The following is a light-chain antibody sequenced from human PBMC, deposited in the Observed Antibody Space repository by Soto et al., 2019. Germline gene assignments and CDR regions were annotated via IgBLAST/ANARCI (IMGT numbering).Light chain of an antibody. CDR3: QQVDSYPRT. V-gene: IGKV1-9*01. CDR2: ASS. CDR1: QGIGTY. J-gene: IGKJ1*01. Sequence: IQLSQSPSSLSSSVVYRVTVTFRASQGIGTYLVWYKQTSAKAPTVLIYASSTLPTGVPSRFSGSGSGTDFSLTLRSLHPEDVATYYCQQVDSYPRTFGQGNKVDIK.